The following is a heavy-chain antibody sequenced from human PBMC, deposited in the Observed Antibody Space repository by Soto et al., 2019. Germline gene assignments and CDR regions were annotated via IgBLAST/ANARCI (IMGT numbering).Heavy chain of an antibody. CDR2: IDQDGNEK. V-gene: IGHV3-7*05. CDR1: GFTFSNYW. D-gene: IGHD3-3*01. J-gene: IGHJ6*02. CDR3: ARVPVLSVAFGYYYSGMDV. Sequence: GGSLRLSCAASGFTFSNYWMSWVRQAPGKGLEWVANIDQDGNEKYYVDSVKGRFTISRDNAKNSLYLQMNSLRAEDTAVFYCARVPVLSVAFGYYYSGMDVWGQGTTVTVSS.